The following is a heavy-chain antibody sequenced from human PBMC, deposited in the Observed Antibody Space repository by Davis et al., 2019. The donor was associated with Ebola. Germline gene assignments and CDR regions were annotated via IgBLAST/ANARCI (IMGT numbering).Heavy chain of an antibody. J-gene: IGHJ5*02. CDR2: IGSSGGGI. CDR1: GFTFSIYS. D-gene: IGHD4-17*01. CDR3: AKYTTTAASRYFDP. Sequence: GGSLRLSCAASGFTFSIYSMTWVRQGPGKGLERVSVIGSSGGGIQYADFVKGRYIISRDNSKNTLYLQMNSLRAEDTAVYYCAKYTTTAASRYFDPWGQGTLVTVSS. V-gene: IGHV3-23*01.